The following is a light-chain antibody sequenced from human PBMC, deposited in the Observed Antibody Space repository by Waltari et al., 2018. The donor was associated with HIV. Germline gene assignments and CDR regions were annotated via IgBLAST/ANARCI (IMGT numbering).Light chain of an antibody. CDR2: DNN. CDR3: GTWDSSLSAEV. V-gene: IGLV1-51*01. J-gene: IGLJ1*01. CDR1: SPTIANNY. Sequence: QSVLTQPPSLSAAPGPKVPIPCPGSSPTIANNYISWYQQLPGTAPKLLIYDNNKRPSGIPDRFSGSKSGTSATLGITGLQTGDEADYYCGTWDSSLSAEVFGTGTKVTVL.